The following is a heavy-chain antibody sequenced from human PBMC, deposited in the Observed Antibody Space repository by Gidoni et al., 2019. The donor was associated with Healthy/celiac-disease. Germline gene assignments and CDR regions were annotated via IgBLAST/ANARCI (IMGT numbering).Heavy chain of an antibody. CDR1: GVTFSSYG. J-gene: IGHJ6*02. CDR3: TREGYCSSTSCYLIWYYYGMDV. CDR2: IWYDGSNK. D-gene: IGHD2-2*01. V-gene: IGHV3-33*01. Sequence: QVQLVESGGGVVKPGRSLRLPCAASGVTFSSYGMHWARQAPGKGLEWVAVIWYDGSNKYYADSVKGRFTISRDNSKNTLYLQMNSLRAEDTAVYYCTREGYCSSTSCYLIWYYYGMDVWGQGTTVTVSS.